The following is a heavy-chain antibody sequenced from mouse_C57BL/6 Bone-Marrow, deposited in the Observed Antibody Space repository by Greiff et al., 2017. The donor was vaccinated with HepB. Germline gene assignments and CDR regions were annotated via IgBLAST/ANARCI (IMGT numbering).Heavy chain of an antibody. J-gene: IGHJ3*01. Sequence: EVQLVESGGGLGQPGGSLKLSCEASGFPFRNYGLAGVRQAPGKGPGWVALISNLAVSIYYADAVTGRFTIARENAKNTLYLEMSSLRSEDTAMYYCARGTITTVGDAWFAYWGQGTLVTVSA. CDR3: ARGTITTVGDAWFAY. CDR2: ISNLAVSI. V-gene: IGHV5-15*01. D-gene: IGHD1-1*01. CDR1: GFPFRNYG.